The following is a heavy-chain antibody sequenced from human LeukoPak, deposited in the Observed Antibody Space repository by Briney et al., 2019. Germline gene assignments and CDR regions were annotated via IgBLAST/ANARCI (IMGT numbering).Heavy chain of an antibody. CDR2: FYCTGST. V-gene: IGHV4-39*01. Sequence: SETLSLTCTVSGDSTSSSTYYWGWIRQPPGRGLEWLGSFYCTGSTYYNPSLKSRVTISVDTSKNQFSLKLSSVTAADTAVYYCARHLYSSTRNPTFDYWGQGTLVTVSS. J-gene: IGHJ4*02. CDR3: ARHLYSSTRNPTFDY. D-gene: IGHD6-13*01. CDR1: GDSTSSSTYY.